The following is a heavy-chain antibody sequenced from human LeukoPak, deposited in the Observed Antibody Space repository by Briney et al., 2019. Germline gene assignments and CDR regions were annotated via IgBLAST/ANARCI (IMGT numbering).Heavy chain of an antibody. CDR3: ARGSGASGIYGMDV. Sequence: PSETLSLTCTVSGGSISSGSYYWSWIRQPAGKGLEWIGRIYTSGSTNYNPSLKSRVTISVDTSKNQFSLKLSSVTAADTAVYYCARGSGASGIYGMDVWGQGTTVTVSS. V-gene: IGHV4-61*02. CDR2: IYTSGST. CDR1: GGSISSGSYY. D-gene: IGHD3-10*01. J-gene: IGHJ6*02.